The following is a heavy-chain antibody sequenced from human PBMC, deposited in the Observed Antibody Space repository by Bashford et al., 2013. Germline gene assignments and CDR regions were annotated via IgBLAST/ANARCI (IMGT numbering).Heavy chain of an antibody. CDR2: INPNSGGT. J-gene: IGHJ4*02. Sequence: VASVKVSCKASGYTFTGYYMHWVRQAPGQGLEWMGWINPNSGGTNYAQKFQGRVTMTRDTSISTAYMELSRLRSDDTAVYYCARGSGPWLQLGYYFDYWGQGTLVTVSS. CDR3: ARGSGPWLQLGYYFDY. D-gene: IGHD5-24*01. CDR1: GYTFTGYY. V-gene: IGHV1-2*02.